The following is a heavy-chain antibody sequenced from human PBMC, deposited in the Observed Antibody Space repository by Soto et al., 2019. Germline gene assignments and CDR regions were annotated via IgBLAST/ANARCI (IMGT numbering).Heavy chain of an antibody. D-gene: IGHD6-25*01. CDR2: IRSKAYGGTT. CDR1: GFTFGDYA. Sequence: GGSLRLSCTASGFTFGDYAMSWFRQAPGKGLEWVGFIRSKAYGGTTEYAASVKGRFTISRDDSKSIAYLQMNSLKTEDTAVYYCTRDLGRRQRLAHYWGQGTLVTVSS. CDR3: TRDLGRRQRLAHY. J-gene: IGHJ4*02. V-gene: IGHV3-49*03.